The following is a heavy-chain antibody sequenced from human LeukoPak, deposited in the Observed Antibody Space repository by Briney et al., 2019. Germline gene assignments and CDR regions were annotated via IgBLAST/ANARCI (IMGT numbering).Heavy chain of an antibody. Sequence: SETLSLTCTISGGSISSYYWSWIRQPPGKGLEWIGYIYYRGSTYYNPSLKSRVTISVDTSKNQFSLKLSSVTAADTAVYYCAGVVPAAPILEEVPQYYFDYWGQGTLVTVSS. CDR2: IYYRGST. CDR3: AGVVPAAPILEEVPQYYFDY. CDR1: GGSISSYY. J-gene: IGHJ4*02. D-gene: IGHD2-2*01. V-gene: IGHV4-59*06.